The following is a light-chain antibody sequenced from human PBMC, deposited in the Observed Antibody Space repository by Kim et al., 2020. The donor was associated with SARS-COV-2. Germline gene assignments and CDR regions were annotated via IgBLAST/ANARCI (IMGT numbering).Light chain of an antibody. CDR3: QTWGTGIHWV. Sequence: SVKLTCTRSSGHSSYAIAWHQQQPEKGTRYLMKLNSDGSHSKGDGIPDRFSGSSSGAERYLTISSLQSEDEADYYCQTWGTGIHWVFGGGTQLTVL. V-gene: IGLV4-69*01. CDR2: LNSDGSH. J-gene: IGLJ3*02. CDR1: SGHSSYA.